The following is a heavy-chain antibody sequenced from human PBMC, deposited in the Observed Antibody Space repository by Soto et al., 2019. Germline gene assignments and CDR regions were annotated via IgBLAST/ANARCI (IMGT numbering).Heavy chain of an antibody. CDR1: GGTFSNAA. CDR3: ARGNIWNDRRLYSYGLDV. Sequence: QVQLVQSGAEVKKPGSSVKVSCQTSGGTFSNAAITWVRQAPGQGLEWLGGIIAIFDTPHSSQKFQGRLTIPADERTNTVDLRLSSLRSEATAVYCCARGNIWNDRRLYSYGLDVRGPGIAVIVSS. J-gene: IGHJ6*02. CDR2: IIAIFDTP. V-gene: IGHV1-69*01. D-gene: IGHD1-20*01.